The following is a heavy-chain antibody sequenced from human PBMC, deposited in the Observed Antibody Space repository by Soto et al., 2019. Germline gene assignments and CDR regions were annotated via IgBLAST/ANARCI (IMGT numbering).Heavy chain of an antibody. CDR2: INPSGGST. Sequence: QVQLVHSGAEVKKPGASVKVSCKASGYIFTNHYIHWVRQAPGQGLEWMGIINPSGGSTNYLQKFQGRITMTRDTSTSKVYMELSSLRSEDTAVYFCARADYYDSSGFYYDCWGQGTLVTVSS. J-gene: IGHJ4*02. CDR3: ARADYYDSSGFYYDC. CDR1: GYIFTNHY. D-gene: IGHD3-22*01. V-gene: IGHV1-46*01.